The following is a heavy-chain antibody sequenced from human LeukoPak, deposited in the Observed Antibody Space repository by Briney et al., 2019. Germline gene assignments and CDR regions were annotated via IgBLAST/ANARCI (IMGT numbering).Heavy chain of an antibody. V-gene: IGHV1-2*02. CDR3: ARELIEDQNWFDP. J-gene: IGHJ5*02. CDR1: GYTFTDYF. Sequence: ASVKVSCKPSGYTFTDYFIHWVRQAPGQGLEWMGWINPHRGVTNYAQKFQARVTLTRDTTISTAYMELSGLRSADTAVYFCARELIEDQNWFDPWGQGSQVTVSS. CDR2: INPHRGVT. D-gene: IGHD3-22*01.